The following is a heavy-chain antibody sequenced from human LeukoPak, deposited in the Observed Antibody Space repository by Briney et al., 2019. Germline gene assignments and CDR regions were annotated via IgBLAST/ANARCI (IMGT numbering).Heavy chain of an antibody. J-gene: IGHJ4*02. V-gene: IGHV4-34*01. Sequence: SETLSLTCAVSGVSFNDYYWSWVRQTPGRGLEWIGEINHSGYTNDSPSLKSRVTLSIDTSRKQFSLNLRSVTVADTGIYYCTRVTTGHDYWGQGTLVTVSS. CDR3: TRVTTGHDY. D-gene: IGHD4-17*01. CDR1: GVSFNDYY. CDR2: INHSGYT.